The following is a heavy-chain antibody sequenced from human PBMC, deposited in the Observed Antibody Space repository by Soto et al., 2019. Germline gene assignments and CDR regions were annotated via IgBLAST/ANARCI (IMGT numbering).Heavy chain of an antibody. J-gene: IGHJ4*02. CDR3: ARGQAGWLQFWGFDH. Sequence: QVQLQQWGAGLFKPSETLSLTCAVYGGPFSDSSLHWIRQPPGKGLEWIGEINHSGSSNYNPSLKRRVTISVDSSKSKFSLNLKSVTAAYTAVYYCARGQAGWLQFWGFDHWGQGTLVTVSS. D-gene: IGHD3-16*01. CDR1: GGPFSDSS. V-gene: IGHV4-34*01. CDR2: INHSGSS.